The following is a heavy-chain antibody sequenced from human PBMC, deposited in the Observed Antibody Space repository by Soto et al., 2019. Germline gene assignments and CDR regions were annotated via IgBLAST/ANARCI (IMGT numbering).Heavy chain of an antibody. D-gene: IGHD3-3*01. CDR2: IWYDGSNK. CDR3: ARALYCDFWCGQDAFDI. V-gene: IGHV3-33*01. CDR1: GFTFSGYG. J-gene: IGHJ3*02. Sequence: QVQLVESGGGVVQPGRSLRLSCAASGFTFSGYGMHWVRQAPGKGLEWVAVIWYDGSNKYYADSVKGRFTISRDNSKNTLYLHMNSLRAEDTAVYYSARALYCDFWCGQDAFDIWGQGTMVTVSS.